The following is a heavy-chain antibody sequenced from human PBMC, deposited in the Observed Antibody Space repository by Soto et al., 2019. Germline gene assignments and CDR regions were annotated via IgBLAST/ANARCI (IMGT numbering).Heavy chain of an antibody. CDR3: ARVGAPYSSSPRGYYGMDV. D-gene: IGHD6-6*01. V-gene: IGHV3-33*01. J-gene: IGHJ6*02. CDR1: GFTFSSYG. CDR2: IWYDGSNK. Sequence: QVQLVESGGGVVQPGRSLRLSCAASGFTFSSYGMHWVRQAPGKGLEWVAVIWYDGSNKYYADSVKGRFTISRDNSKNTLYLQMNSLRAEDTAVYYCARVGAPYSSSPRGYYGMDVWGQGTTVTVSS.